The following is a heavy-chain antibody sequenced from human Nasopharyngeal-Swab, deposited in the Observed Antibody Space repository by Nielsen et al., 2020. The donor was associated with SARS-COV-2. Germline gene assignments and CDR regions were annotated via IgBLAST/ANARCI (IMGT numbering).Heavy chain of an antibody. J-gene: IGHJ3*02. CDR3: ARHMLGGPTAFDI. D-gene: IGHD2-8*01. Sequence: WIRQHPGKGLEWIGSIYYSGSTYYNPSLKSRVTISVDTSKNQFSMKLRSVTAADTAVFYCARHMLGGPTAFDIWGQGTVVTVSS. CDR2: IYYSGST. V-gene: IGHV4-39*07.